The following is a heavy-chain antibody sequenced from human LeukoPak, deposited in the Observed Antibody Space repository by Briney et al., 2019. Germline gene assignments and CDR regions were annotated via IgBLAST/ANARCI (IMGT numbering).Heavy chain of an antibody. V-gene: IGHV1-2*02. CDR3: ARDLEYQLPMGI. J-gene: IGHJ4*02. Sequence: ASVKVSCKASGYTFTGYYMHWVRQAPGQGLEWMGWINPNSGGTNYAQKFQGRVAMTRDTSISTAYMELSRLRSDDTAVYYCARDLEYQLPMGIWGQGTLVTVSS. CDR2: INPNSGGT. CDR1: GYTFTGYY. D-gene: IGHD2-2*01.